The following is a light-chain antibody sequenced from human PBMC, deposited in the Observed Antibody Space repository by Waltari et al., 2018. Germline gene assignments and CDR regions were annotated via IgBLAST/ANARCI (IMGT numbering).Light chain of an antibody. J-gene: IGLJ3*02. CDR3: CSYADSRTWV. Sequence: QSALTQPASVSGSPGQSITISCTGSRSYVGRYDLVSWYQHHPDKAPQVIIFEDSKRPSGVSHRFSGSKSGNTASLTISGLQAEDEADYYCCSYADSRTWVFGGGTKLTVL. CDR1: RSYVGRYDL. V-gene: IGLV2-23*01. CDR2: EDS.